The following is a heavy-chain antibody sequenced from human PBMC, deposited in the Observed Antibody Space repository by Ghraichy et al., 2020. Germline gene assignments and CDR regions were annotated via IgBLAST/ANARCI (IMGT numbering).Heavy chain of an antibody. CDR2: ISYDGSNK. D-gene: IGHD6-13*01. V-gene: IGHV3-30*18. J-gene: IGHJ6*02. CDR3: AKVGYSSSWYYYYYYYGMDV. CDR1: GFTFSSYG. Sequence: GGSLRLSCAASGFTFSSYGMHWVRQAPGKGLEWVAVISYDGSNKYYADSVKGRFTISRDNSKNRLYLQMNSLRAEDTAVYYCAKVGYSSSWYYYYYYYGMDVWGQGTTVTVSS.